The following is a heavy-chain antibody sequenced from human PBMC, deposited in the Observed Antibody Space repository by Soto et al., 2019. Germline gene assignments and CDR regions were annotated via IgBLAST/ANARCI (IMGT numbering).Heavy chain of an antibody. CDR2: IYWNDEK. CDR3: AHRVNMARGPYNYFGP. V-gene: IGHV2-5*01. J-gene: IGHJ5*02. Sequence: QITLKESGPTLVKPTQTLTLTCSFSGFSLTTGVGVGWIRQPPGKALEWLAIIYWNDEKLYNPSLKTRLTITKETSKNQVVLTVTDMDPVDTATYYCAHRVNMARGPYNYFGPWGQGTLVTVSS. D-gene: IGHD3-10*01. CDR1: GFSLTTGVG.